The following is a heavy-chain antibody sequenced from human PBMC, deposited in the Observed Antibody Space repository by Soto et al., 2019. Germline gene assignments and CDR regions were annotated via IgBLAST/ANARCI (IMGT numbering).Heavy chain of an antibody. CDR2: IKSKTDGGTT. Sequence: GGSLRLSCAASGFTFSNAWMSWVRQAPGKGLEWVGRIKSKTDGGTTDYAAPVKGRFTISRDDSKNTLYLQMNSLKTEDTAVYYCTTDLAVRLRYFEEHFDYWGQGTLVTVSS. CDR3: TTDLAVRLRYFEEHFDY. D-gene: IGHD3-9*01. V-gene: IGHV3-15*01. CDR1: GFTFSNAW. J-gene: IGHJ4*02.